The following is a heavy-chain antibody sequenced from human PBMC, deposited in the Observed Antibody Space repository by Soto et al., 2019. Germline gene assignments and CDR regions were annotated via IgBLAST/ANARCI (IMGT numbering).Heavy chain of an antibody. V-gene: IGHV3-74*01. CDR3: AKDTNPTTAMTFDY. Sequence: GGSLRLSCAASGFTFSSSGMHWVRQAPGKGLVWVSRINSSGGSTNYADSVKGRFTISRDNSKNTLYLQMNSLRAEDTAVYYCAKDTNPTTAMTFDYWGQGTLVTVSS. J-gene: IGHJ4*02. D-gene: IGHD5-18*01. CDR1: GFTFSSSG. CDR2: INSSGGST.